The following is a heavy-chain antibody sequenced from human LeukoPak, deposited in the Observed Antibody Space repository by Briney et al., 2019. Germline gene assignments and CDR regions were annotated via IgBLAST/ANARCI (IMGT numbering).Heavy chain of an antibody. CDR2: INSGGDSI. Sequence: GGSLRLSCAASGFSLSYFQMHWVRQAPGKGLEWVSYINSGGDSIYYTDSVKGRFTISRDNAKNSVYLQMNSLRAEDTAVYYCAREVAVASTGYFYGMDVWGQGTTVTVS. J-gene: IGHJ6*02. CDR1: GFSLSYFQ. V-gene: IGHV3-48*03. CDR3: AREVAVASTGYFYGMDV. D-gene: IGHD2-15*01.